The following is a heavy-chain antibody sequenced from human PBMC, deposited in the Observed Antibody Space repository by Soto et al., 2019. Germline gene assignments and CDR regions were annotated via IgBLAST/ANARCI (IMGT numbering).Heavy chain of an antibody. Sequence: QVQLVQSGAEVKKPGSSVKVSCKASGGIFSSYAISWLRQAPGQGLEWMGAVIPILGQAYYAQDLQDRVSITADESTRTTYMELSSLRSEDTAVYFCARVGGIGAPPGTVYWGQGSLVTVSS. CDR3: ARVGGIGAPPGTVY. CDR2: VIPILGQA. J-gene: IGHJ4*02. CDR1: GGIFSSYA. V-gene: IGHV1-69*01. D-gene: IGHD3-10*01.